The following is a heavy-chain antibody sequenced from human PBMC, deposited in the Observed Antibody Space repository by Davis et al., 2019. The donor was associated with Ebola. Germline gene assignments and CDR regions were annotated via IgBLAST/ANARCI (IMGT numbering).Heavy chain of an antibody. J-gene: IGHJ4*02. Sequence: PGGSLRLSRAASGFNVRTYWVHWVRQVPGKGLVWVSRINGDGSRTYYADSVKGRFTMSRDNAKNTLYLQMDSLRAEDTAVYYCARDRSGSSFPFDYWGQGTLVTVSP. CDR1: GFNVRTYW. CDR3: ARDRSGSSFPFDY. CDR2: INGDGSRT. V-gene: IGHV3-74*01. D-gene: IGHD1-26*01.